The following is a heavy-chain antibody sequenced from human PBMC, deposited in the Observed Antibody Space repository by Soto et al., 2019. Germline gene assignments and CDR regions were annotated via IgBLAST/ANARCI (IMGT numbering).Heavy chain of an antibody. CDR1: GYTFTSYA. CDR3: ASLRHSPSYYYYYGMDV. CDR2: INAGNGNT. V-gene: IGHV1-3*01. J-gene: IGHJ6*02. D-gene: IGHD5-18*01. Sequence: QVQLVQSGAEVKKPGASVQVSCKASGYTFTSYAMHWVRQAPGQRLEWMGWINAGNGNTKYSQKFQGRVTITRDTSASTAYMELSSLRSEDTAVYYCASLRHSPSYYYYYGMDVWGQGTTVTVSS.